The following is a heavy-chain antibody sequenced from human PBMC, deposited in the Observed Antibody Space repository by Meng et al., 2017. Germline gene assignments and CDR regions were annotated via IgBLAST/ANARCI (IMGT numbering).Heavy chain of an antibody. Sequence: SVKVSCKASGYTFTGYYMHWVRQAPGQGLEWMGGIIPIFGAANYAQKFQGRVTITADKSTSTAYMELSSLRSEDTAVYYCARDDGYYYDSSGHGDYYYGMDVWGQGTTVTVSS. J-gene: IGHJ6*02. CDR3: ARDDGYYYDSSGHGDYYYGMDV. V-gene: IGHV1-69*06. CDR2: IIPIFGAA. CDR1: GYTFTGYY. D-gene: IGHD3-22*01.